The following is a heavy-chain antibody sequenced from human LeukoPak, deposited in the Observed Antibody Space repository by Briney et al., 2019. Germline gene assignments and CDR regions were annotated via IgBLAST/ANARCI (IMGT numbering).Heavy chain of an antibody. CDR3: ARVLGIVGG. D-gene: IGHD1-26*01. Sequence: GGSLRLSCAASGFTFSSYEMNWVRQAPGKGLEWVSYISSSGTSMYYADSVKGRFTISRDNAKNSLYLQMNSLRADDTAVYYCARVLGIVGGWGQGTLVTVSS. V-gene: IGHV3-48*03. CDR1: GFTFSSYE. CDR2: ISSSGTSM. J-gene: IGHJ4*02.